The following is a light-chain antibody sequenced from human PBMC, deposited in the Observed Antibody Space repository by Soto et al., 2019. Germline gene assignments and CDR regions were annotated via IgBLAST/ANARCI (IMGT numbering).Light chain of an antibody. CDR3: QQYGSSPRT. Sequence: EIVLTQSPGTLSLSPGEGATLSCRASQSVSNYLAWYQQKPGQAPKLLIYDASNRATGIPARFSGSGSGTDFTLTISSLEPEDFAVYYCQQYGSSPRTFGQGTRLEIK. V-gene: IGKV3-20*01. CDR1: QSVSNY. CDR2: DAS. J-gene: IGKJ5*01.